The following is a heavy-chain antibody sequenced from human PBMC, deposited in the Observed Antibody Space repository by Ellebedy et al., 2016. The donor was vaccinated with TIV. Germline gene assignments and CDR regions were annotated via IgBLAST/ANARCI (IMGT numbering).Heavy chain of an antibody. D-gene: IGHD3-16*01. CDR3: ARGEGTYVSFDY. Sequence: SETLSLXXAVYGGSFSDYFWNWIRQSPGKGLEWIGEINHSGSTSYNPSLKGRVTISLDTSTNQFSLKLSSVTAADTAVYYCARGEGTYVSFDYWGQGILVTVSS. CDR1: GGSFSDYF. J-gene: IGHJ4*02. V-gene: IGHV4-34*01. CDR2: INHSGST.